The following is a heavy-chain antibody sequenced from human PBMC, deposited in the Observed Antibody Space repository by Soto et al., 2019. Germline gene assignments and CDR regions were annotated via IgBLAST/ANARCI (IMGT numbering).Heavy chain of an antibody. V-gene: IGHV1-69*13. J-gene: IGHJ4*02. CDR3: ASSGIQLWLHIDY. D-gene: IGHD5-18*01. CDR2: IIPIFGTA. Sequence: ASVKVSCKASGGTFSSCAISWVRQAPGQGLEWMGGIIPIFGTANYAQKFQGRVTITADESTSTAYMELSSLRSEDTAVYYCASSGIQLWLHIDYWGQGTLVTVSS. CDR1: GGTFSSCA.